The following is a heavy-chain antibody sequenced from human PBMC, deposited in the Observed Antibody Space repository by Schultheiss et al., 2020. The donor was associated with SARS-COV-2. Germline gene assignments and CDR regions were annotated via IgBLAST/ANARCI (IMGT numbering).Heavy chain of an antibody. D-gene: IGHD5-24*01. Sequence: GSLRLSCAVYGGSFSGYYWSWIRQPPGKGLEWIGEINHSGSTNYNPSLKSRVTISVDTSKNQFSLKLSSVTAADTAVYYCARGLKGRDQEPDYWGQGTLVTVSS. J-gene: IGHJ4*02. CDR1: GGSFSGYY. CDR3: ARGLKGRDQEPDY. V-gene: IGHV4-34*01. CDR2: INHSGST.